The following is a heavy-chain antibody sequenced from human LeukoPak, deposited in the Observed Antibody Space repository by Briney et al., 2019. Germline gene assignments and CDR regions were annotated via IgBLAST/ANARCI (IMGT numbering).Heavy chain of an antibody. CDR1: GYTFTGYN. Sequence: ASVTVSCTASGYTFTGYNIHWVRQAPGQGLEWMGWINPNRGGAKYAQKFRGRVTMTRDTTIKTAYVEVSRLTYDDTAVFYCARDSRGGPEYYFDYWGQGTLVTVSS. CDR2: INPNRGGA. CDR3: ARDSRGGPEYYFDY. V-gene: IGHV1-2*02. D-gene: IGHD3-16*01. J-gene: IGHJ4*02.